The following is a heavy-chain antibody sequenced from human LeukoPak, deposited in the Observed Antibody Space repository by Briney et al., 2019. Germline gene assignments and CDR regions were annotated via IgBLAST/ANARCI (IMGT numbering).Heavy chain of an antibody. Sequence: PSETLSLTCTVSGGSISSCGYYWSWIRQHPGKGLEWIGYIYYSGSTNYNPSLKSRVTISVDTSKNQFSLKLSSVTAADTAVYYCARDRGLFGANYYFDYWGQGTLVTVSS. D-gene: IGHD3-3*01. CDR3: ARDRGLFGANYYFDY. V-gene: IGHV4-61*08. J-gene: IGHJ4*02. CDR2: IYYSGST. CDR1: GGSISSCGYY.